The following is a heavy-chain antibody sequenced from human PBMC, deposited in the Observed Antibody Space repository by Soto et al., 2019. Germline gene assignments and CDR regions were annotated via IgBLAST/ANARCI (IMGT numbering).Heavy chain of an antibody. J-gene: IGHJ4*02. D-gene: IGHD2-15*01. V-gene: IGHV3-53*02. CDR3: VRGGYD. CDR2: IYGPEKT. Sequence: EVQLIETGGDLIQPGGSLRLSCAVSGFSVTTNNINWVRQAPGKGLEWVSIIYGPEKTYYADSVRGRFTVSRDNSKNTVYLQMDSLRTEGSALYYCVRGGYDWGQGTLVTVSS. CDR1: GFSVTTNN.